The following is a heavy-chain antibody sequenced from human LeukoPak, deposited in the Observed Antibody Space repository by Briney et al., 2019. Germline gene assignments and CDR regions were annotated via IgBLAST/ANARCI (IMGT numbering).Heavy chain of an antibody. D-gene: IGHD1-1*01. Sequence: PSETLSLTCTVSGGSISSSSYYWGWIRQPPGKGLEWIGSIYYSGSTYYNPSLKSRVTISVDTSKNQFSLKLSSVTAADTAVYYCARGNWNDVVGYYFDYWGQGTLVTVSS. CDR3: ARGNWNDVVGYYFDY. CDR1: GGSISSSSYY. CDR2: IYYSGST. V-gene: IGHV4-39*07. J-gene: IGHJ4*02.